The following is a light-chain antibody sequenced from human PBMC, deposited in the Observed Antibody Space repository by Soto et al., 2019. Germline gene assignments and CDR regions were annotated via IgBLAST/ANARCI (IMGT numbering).Light chain of an antibody. CDR3: QQYNFWPT. CDR1: ESVFNN. J-gene: IGKJ1*01. Sequence: DIVMTQSPATLSVSPGERATLSCRASESVFNNFAWYQQKPGQAPRLLIYDISTRANGIPARFSGSGSGTEFTLTISSLQSEDFAIYYCQQYNFWPTFGQGTKVDIK. CDR2: DIS. V-gene: IGKV3-15*01.